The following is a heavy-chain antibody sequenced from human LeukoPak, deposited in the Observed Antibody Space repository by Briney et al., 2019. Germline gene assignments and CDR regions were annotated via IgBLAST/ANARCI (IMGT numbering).Heavy chain of an antibody. CDR3: ARRAGGYSHPYDY. V-gene: IGHV3-23*01. Sequence: PGGSLRLSCAASGFTFRSYDMSWVRQAPGKGLEWVSAISGSGGSTYYADSVKGRFTISRDNSKNTLYLQMNSLRAEDTAVYYCARRAGGYSHPYDYWGQGTLVTVSS. D-gene: IGHD4-23*01. CDR2: ISGSGGST. CDR1: GFTFRSYD. J-gene: IGHJ4*02.